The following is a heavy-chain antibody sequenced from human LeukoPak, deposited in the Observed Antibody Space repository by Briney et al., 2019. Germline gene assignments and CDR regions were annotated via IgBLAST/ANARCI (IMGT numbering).Heavy chain of an antibody. CDR2: IYYSGST. Sequence: SETLSLTCTVSGGSISSYYWSWIRQPPGKGLEWIGYIYYSGSTNYNPSLKSRVTISVDTSKNQFSLKLSSVTVADTAVYYCARAKRYYYENWGQGTLVTVSS. CDR1: GGSISSYY. D-gene: IGHD2-15*01. CDR3: ARAKRYYYEN. J-gene: IGHJ4*02. V-gene: IGHV4-59*01.